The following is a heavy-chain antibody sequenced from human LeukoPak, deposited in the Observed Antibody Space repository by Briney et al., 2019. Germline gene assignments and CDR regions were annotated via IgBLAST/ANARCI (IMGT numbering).Heavy chain of an antibody. CDR1: GASISSSNW. CDR3: LRIYCSSTSCHYFDY. J-gene: IGHJ4*02. D-gene: IGHD2-2*01. Sequence: PSGTLSLTCAVSGASISSSNWWSWARQPPGKGVEWIGEIYHAGTTNYNPSLKSRVTISVDNSRNQFSLKLTSVTAADTAVYFCLRIYCSSTSCHYFDYWGQGTLVTVSS. CDR2: IYHAGTT. V-gene: IGHV4-4*02.